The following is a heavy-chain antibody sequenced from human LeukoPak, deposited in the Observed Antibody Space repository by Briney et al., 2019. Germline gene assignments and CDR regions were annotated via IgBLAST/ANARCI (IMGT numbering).Heavy chain of an antibody. D-gene: IGHD3-3*01. J-gene: IGHJ6*02. V-gene: IGHV3-23*01. Sequence: GGSLRLSCAASGFTFSNYAMSWVRQAPGKGLEWVSGISGSGGGTYYADSVKGRFTISRDNSKNPLYLQMNSLRAEDTAVYYCARDLTYYDFWSGYSKPYYYYGMDVWGQGTTVTVSS. CDR1: GFTFSNYA. CDR3: ARDLTYYDFWSGYSKPYYYYGMDV. CDR2: ISGSGGGT.